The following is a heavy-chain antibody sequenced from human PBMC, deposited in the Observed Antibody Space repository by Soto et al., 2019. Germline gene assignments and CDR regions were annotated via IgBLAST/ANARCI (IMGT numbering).Heavy chain of an antibody. CDR1: GGSISTYY. J-gene: IGHJ4*02. CDR2: IYYSGST. V-gene: IGHV4-59*01. D-gene: IGHD6-19*01. Sequence: PSETLSLTCTVSGGSISTYYWSWIRRPPGKGLEWIGYIYYSGSTNYNPSLKSRVTISVDTSKNQFSLKLSSVTAADTAVYYCAHRSGWYYFDYWGQGTLVTVSS. CDR3: AHRSGWYYFDY.